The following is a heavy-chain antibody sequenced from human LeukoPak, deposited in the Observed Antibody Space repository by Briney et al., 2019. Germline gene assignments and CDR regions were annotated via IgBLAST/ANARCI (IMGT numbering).Heavy chain of an antibody. CDR3: ARDRQREGIFDY. CDR1: GGSISSGSYY. V-gene: IGHV4-61*02. D-gene: IGHD3-3*01. Sequence: SETLSLTCTVSGGSISSGSYYWSWIRQPAGKGLEWIGRIYTSGSTNYNPSLKSRVTISVDTSKNQFSLKLSSVTATDTAVYYCARDRQREGIFDYWGQGTLVTVSS. J-gene: IGHJ4*02. CDR2: IYTSGST.